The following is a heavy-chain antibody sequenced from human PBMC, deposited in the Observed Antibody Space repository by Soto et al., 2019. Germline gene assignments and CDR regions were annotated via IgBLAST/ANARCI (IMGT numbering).Heavy chain of an antibody. CDR3: TRGAGFFYGVDV. V-gene: IGHV3-48*03. CDR1: GFSLSDYE. D-gene: IGHD3-10*01. J-gene: IGHJ6*02. CDR2: ISFSGSTI. Sequence: XGSLRLSCAASGFSLSDYEMNWVRQAPGKGLEWIAHISFSGSTIYYADSVKGRFSISRDNSKNFLYLQMSGLRADDSAVYYCTRGAGFFYGVDVWGLGTTVTVSS.